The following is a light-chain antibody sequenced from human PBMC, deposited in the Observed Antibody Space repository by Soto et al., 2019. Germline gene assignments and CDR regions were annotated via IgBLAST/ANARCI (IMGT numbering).Light chain of an antibody. CDR3: QQSYRAPLT. CDR2: AAF. Sequence: DIQMTQSPSSLSASVGGRVTVTCRTSQSINTYLNWYQQKPGKAPKLLIHAAFSLQSGVPSRFSGSGSGTDFTLTITRLQPEDFATYYCQQSYRAPLTFGPGTKVDIK. CDR1: QSINTY. J-gene: IGKJ3*01. V-gene: IGKV1-39*01.